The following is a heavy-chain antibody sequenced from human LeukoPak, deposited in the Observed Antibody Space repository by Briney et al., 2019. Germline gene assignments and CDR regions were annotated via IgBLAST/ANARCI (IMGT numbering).Heavy chain of an antibody. V-gene: IGHV1-2*02. D-gene: IGHD3-22*01. CDR3: ARGAGYYHSSGPLGLFDP. J-gene: IGHJ5*02. CDR2: INPNSGGT. Sequence: ASEKLSCKASGYTFTGYYMHWVRQAPGPGLEWMGWINPNSGGTNYAQKFQDRVTMTRDTSINTAYMELSRLRSDDTAVYYCARGAGYYHSSGPLGLFDPWGQGTLVTVSS. CDR1: GYTFTGYY.